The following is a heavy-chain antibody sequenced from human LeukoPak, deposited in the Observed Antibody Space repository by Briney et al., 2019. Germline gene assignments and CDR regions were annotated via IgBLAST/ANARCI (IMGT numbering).Heavy chain of an antibody. CDR2: INPSGGST. CDR1: GYTFTSYY. D-gene: IGHD1-14*01. Sequence: VSVKVSCKASGYTFTSYYMHWVRQAPGQGLEWMGIINPSGGSTSYAQKFQGRVTMTRDTSTSTVYMELSSLRSEDTAVYYCARPHRRITGTTAGTDYWGQGTLVTVSS. V-gene: IGHV1-46*03. CDR3: ARPHRRITGTTAGTDY. J-gene: IGHJ4*02.